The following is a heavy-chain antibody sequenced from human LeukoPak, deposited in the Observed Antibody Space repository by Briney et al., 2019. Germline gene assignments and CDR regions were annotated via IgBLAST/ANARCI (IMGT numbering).Heavy chain of an antibody. D-gene: IGHD3-10*01. J-gene: IGHJ4*02. CDR2: INPNSGGT. Sequence: ASVKVSCKASGYTFTGYYMHWVRQAPGQGLEWMGWINPNSGGTNYAQKFRGWVTMTRDTSISTAYTELSRLRSDDTAVYYCARPQWTYGSGSYEFDYWGQGTLVTVSS. CDR3: ARPQWTYGSGSYEFDY. CDR1: GYTFTGYY. V-gene: IGHV1-2*04.